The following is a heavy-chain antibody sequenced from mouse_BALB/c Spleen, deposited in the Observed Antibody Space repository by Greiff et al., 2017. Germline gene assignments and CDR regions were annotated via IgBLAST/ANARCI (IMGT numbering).Heavy chain of an antibody. CDR3: ARSGAYGYDTFAY. V-gene: IGHV1-4*02. CDR1: GYTFTSYT. D-gene: IGHD2-2*01. J-gene: IGHJ3*01. CDR2: INPSSGYT. Sequence: VQLQQSAAELARPGASVKMSCKASGYTFTSYTMHWVKQRPGQGLEWIGYINPSSGYTEYNQKFKDKTTLTADKSSSTAYMQLSSLTSEDSAVYYCARSGAYGYDTFAYWGQGTLVTVSA.